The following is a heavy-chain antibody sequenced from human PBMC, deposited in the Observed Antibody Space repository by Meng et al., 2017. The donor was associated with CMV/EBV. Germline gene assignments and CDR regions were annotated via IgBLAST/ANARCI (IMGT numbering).Heavy chain of an antibody. V-gene: IGHV1-58*01. J-gene: IGHJ6*02. CDR2: IVVGSGNT. CDR1: GFTFTSSA. Sequence: SVTVSCKASGFTFTSSAVQWVRQARGQRLEWIGWIVVGSGNTNYAQKFQERVTITRDMSTSTAYMELSSLRSEDTAVYYCAADWHDYDFWSGSNYGMDVWGQGTTVTVSS. D-gene: IGHD3-3*01. CDR3: AADWHDYDFWSGSNYGMDV.